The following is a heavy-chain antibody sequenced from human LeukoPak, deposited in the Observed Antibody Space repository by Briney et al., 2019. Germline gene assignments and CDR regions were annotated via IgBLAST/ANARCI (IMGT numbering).Heavy chain of an antibody. CDR1: GYSISGGYC. Sequence: SETLSLTCAVSGYSISGGYCWGWIRQPPGKGLEWIGSIYHTGTTHYNASLRTRVTISVDTSKNQFSLKLTSVTAADTAVYYCARVLAGSGNYDYWGQGTLVTVSS. CDR3: ARVLAGSGNYDY. V-gene: IGHV4-38-2*01. CDR2: IYHTGTT. D-gene: IGHD3-10*01. J-gene: IGHJ4*02.